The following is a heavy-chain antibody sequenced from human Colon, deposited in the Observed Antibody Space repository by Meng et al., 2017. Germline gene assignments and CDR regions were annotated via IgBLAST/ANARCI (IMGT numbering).Heavy chain of an antibody. Sequence: GESLKISCAASGFTLSSHSMNWVRQAPGKGLEWISSISSTSTYIFYADSVKGRFTISRDNSKNTLYLQMNSLRAEDTAVYYCARDGGAPTSGYYQGDYWGQGTLVTVSS. D-gene: IGHD3-22*01. CDR1: GFTLSSHS. CDR3: ARDGGAPTSGYYQGDY. CDR2: ISSTSTYI. J-gene: IGHJ4*02. V-gene: IGHV3-21*01.